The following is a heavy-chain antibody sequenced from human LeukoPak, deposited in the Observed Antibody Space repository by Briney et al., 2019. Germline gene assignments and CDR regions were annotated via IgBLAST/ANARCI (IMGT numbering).Heavy chain of an antibody. V-gene: IGHV4-34*01. CDR3: ARRYDFWSGYSSRVEFDP. CDR1: GGSFSGYY. CDR2: INHSGST. J-gene: IGHJ5*02. Sequence: KSSETLSLTCAVYGGSFSGYYWSWIRQPPGKGLEWIGEINHSGSTNYNPSLKSRVTISVDTSKNQFSLKLSSVTAADTAVYYCARRYDFWSGYSSRVEFDPWGQGTLVTVSS. D-gene: IGHD3-3*01.